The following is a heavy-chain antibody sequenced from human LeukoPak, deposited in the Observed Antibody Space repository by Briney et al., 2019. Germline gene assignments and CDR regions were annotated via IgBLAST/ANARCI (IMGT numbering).Heavy chain of an antibody. CDR2: ISAYNGNT. J-gene: IGHJ6*03. CDR1: GYTFTSYG. CDR3: ARTYDYYYYYYMDV. D-gene: IGHD3-16*01. Sequence: GASVKVSCKASGYTFTSYGISWVRQAPGQGLEWMGWISAYNGNTNYAQKLQGRVTMTRNTSISTAYMELSSLRSEDTAVYYCARTYDYYYYYYMDVWGKGTTVTIPS. V-gene: IGHV1-18*01.